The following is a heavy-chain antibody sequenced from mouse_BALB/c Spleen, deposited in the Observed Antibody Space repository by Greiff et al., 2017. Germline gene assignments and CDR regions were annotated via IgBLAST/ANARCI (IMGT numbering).Heavy chain of an antibody. D-gene: IGHD2-10*02. CDR1: GYAFTNYL. Sequence: VKLMESGAELVRPGTSVKVSCKASGYAFTNYLIEWVKQRPGQGLEWIGVINPGSGGTNYNEKFKGKATLTADKSSSTAYMQLSSLTSDDSAVYFCARYGNYVFYAMDYWCQGTSVTVSS. V-gene: IGHV1-54*01. CDR3: ARYGNYVFYAMDY. J-gene: IGHJ4*01. CDR2: INPGSGGT.